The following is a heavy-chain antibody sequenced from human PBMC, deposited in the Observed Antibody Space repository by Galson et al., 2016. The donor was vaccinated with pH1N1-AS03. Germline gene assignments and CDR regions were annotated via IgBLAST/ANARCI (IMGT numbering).Heavy chain of an antibody. Sequence: SLRLSCAASGFTFSKYAMSWVRQAPGKELEWVSSISGSGGSTFYADSVKGRFTISRDNSKNTLYLQLNSLRVEDTAIYYCAKRPRSDDYWGQGTLVTVSS. CDR3: AKRPRSDDY. CDR1: GFTFSKYA. V-gene: IGHV3-23*01. CDR2: ISGSGGST. J-gene: IGHJ4*02.